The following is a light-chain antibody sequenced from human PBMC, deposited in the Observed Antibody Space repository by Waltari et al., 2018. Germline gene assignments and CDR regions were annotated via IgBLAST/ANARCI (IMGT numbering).Light chain of an antibody. Sequence: QSALTQPASVSGSPGQSIPISCTGSSSDVGAYNSVSWYQQHPGKAPKLMIYDVTNRPSGVSNRFSGSKSGNTASLTISGLQADDEADYYCCSYAGTSTFVVFGGGTKLTVL. CDR3: CSYAGTSTFVV. CDR2: DVT. V-gene: IGLV2-23*02. J-gene: IGLJ3*02. CDR1: SSDVGAYNS.